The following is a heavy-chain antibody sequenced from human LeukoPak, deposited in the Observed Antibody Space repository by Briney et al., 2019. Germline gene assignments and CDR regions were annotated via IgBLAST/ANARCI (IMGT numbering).Heavy chain of an antibody. V-gene: IGHV4-34*01. Sequence: PSETLSLTCAVYGGPFSGYYWSWIRQPPGKGLEWIGEINHSGSTNYNPSLKSRVTISVDTSKNQFSLKLSSVTAADTAVYYCARGGYCSSTSCSSIDYWGQGTLVTVSS. J-gene: IGHJ4*02. CDR1: GGPFSGYY. D-gene: IGHD2-2*01. CDR2: INHSGST. CDR3: ARGGYCSSTSCSSIDY.